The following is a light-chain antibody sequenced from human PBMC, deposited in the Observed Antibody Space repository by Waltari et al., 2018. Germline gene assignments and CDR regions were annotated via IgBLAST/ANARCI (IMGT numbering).Light chain of an antibody. Sequence: QSALTQPASVSGSPGQSITISCTGTSSDVGGYNYVSWYQQHPGKAPKLMIYEVSHRPSGVSNRFSASNSATPAALTISGLQADDEADYYCSSYTSSSTYVFVTGTKVTVL. J-gene: IGLJ1*01. V-gene: IGLV2-14*01. CDR3: SSYTSSSTYV. CDR2: EVS. CDR1: SSDVGGYNY.